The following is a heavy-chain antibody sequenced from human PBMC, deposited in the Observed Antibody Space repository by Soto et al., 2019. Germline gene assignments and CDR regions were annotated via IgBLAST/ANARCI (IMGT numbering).Heavy chain of an antibody. Sequence: PGGSLRLSCEASGFNFSAYGMSWVRQSPGKGLEWISAVSGSGGTTYYAGSVKGRFTVSRDNSQNTLSLQMNNLRAEDTAIYYCASGHCGRARCLRMAVWRQGSTVTVTS. V-gene: IGHV3-23*01. D-gene: IGHD3-16*01. CDR1: GFNFSAYG. CDR2: VSGSGGTT. J-gene: IGHJ6*01. CDR3: ASGHCGRARCLRMAV.